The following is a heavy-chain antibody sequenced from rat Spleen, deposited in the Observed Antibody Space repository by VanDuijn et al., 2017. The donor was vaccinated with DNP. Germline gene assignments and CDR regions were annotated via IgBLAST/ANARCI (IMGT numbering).Heavy chain of an antibody. CDR2: INTDGDTT. Sequence: EVQLVETGGGLVQPGRSLKLSCVASGFTFSGFWMYWIRQVPGKGLEWVASINTDGDTTYYPDSVKGRFTISRDYAKNTLSLQMNSLRSEDTATYYCARGGRSYFDYWGQGVMVTVSS. V-gene: IGHV5-58*01. D-gene: IGHD1-11*01. CDR3: ARGGRSYFDY. CDR1: GFTFSGFW. J-gene: IGHJ2*01.